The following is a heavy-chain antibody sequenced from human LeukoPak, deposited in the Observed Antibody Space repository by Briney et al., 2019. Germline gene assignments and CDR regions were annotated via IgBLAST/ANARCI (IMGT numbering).Heavy chain of an antibody. CDR1: GFTFNSYS. D-gene: IGHD6-19*01. CDR2: ISSSSSYI. J-gene: IGHJ4*02. Sequence: GGSLRLSCAASGFTFNSYSMNWVRQAPGKGLEWVSSISSSSSYIYYADSVKGRFTISRDNAKNSLYLQMNSLRAEDTAVYYCARGAVAGKVDYWGQGTLVTVSS. CDR3: ARGAVAGKVDY. V-gene: IGHV3-21*01.